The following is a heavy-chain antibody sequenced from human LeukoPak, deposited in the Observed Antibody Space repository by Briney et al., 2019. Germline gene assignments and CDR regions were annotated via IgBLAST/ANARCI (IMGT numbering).Heavy chain of an antibody. J-gene: IGHJ6*02. CDR1: GFAFSTFA. CDR2: MSYDGSNK. CDR3: ARAGFGYSGSAYFYYGLDV. V-gene: IGHV3-30-3*01. D-gene: IGHD3-10*01. Sequence: GSLRLSCAASGFAFSTFAMHWVRQAPGKGLEWVAVMSYDGSNKYYADSVKGRFTISRDNSKNTLYLLSNSLRPEDTAVYYCARAGFGYSGSAYFYYGLDVWGQGTTVAVSS.